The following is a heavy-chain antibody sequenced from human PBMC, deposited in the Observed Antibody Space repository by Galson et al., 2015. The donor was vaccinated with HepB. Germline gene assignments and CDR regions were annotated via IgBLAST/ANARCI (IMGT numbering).Heavy chain of an antibody. CDR1: GFTFSSYS. J-gene: IGHJ6*02. D-gene: IGHD2-2*01. CDR3: ARADQLLPCMDV. Sequence: SLRLSCAASGFTFSSYSMNWVRQAPGKGLEWVSSISSSSSYIYYADSVKGRFTISRDNAKNSLYLQMNSLRAEDTAVYYCARADQLLPCMDVWGQGTTVTVSS. V-gene: IGHV3-21*01. CDR2: ISSSSSYI.